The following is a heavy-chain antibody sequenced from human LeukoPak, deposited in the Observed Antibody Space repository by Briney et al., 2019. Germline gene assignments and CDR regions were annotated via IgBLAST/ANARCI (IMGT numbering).Heavy chain of an antibody. CDR1: GFSFSNYN. CDR2: ISSSSSTI. V-gene: IGHV3-48*01. Sequence: GGSLRLSCAASGFSFSNYNMNWVRQAPGKGLEWVSYISSSSSTIYYADSVKGRFTISRDNAKNSLYLQMNSLRAEDTAVYYCARDRGYTYGWYVDVWGKGTTVTVSS. CDR3: ARDRGYTYGWYVDV. J-gene: IGHJ6*03. D-gene: IGHD5-18*01.